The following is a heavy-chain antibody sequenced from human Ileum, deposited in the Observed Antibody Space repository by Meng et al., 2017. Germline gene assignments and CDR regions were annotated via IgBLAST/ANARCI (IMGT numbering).Heavy chain of an antibody. D-gene: IGHD2-21*02. CDR3: ARFEMVTFLPLDS. CDR2: ISGDSVHI. V-gene: IGHV3-21*01. Sequence: GESLKISCAASGFSFSSYSLNWVRQAPGKGLEWVSSISGDSVHIMYGDSAKGRFTTSRDDAESSMYLQMNNLREEDTALYFCARFEMVTFLPLDSWGQGTLVTV. CDR1: GFSFSSYS. J-gene: IGHJ4*02.